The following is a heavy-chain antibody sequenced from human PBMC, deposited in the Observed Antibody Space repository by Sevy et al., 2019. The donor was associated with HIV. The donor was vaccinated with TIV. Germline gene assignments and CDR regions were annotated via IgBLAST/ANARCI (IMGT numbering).Heavy chain of an antibody. CDR2: ISSSSSYI. CDR3: AREDDFWSGHYYYYGMDV. D-gene: IGHD3-3*01. J-gene: IGHJ6*02. CDR1: GFTFSSYS. Sequence: GGSLRLSCAASGFTFSSYSMNWVRQAPGKGLEWVSSISSSSSYIYYADSVKGRFTISRDNAKNSLYLQMNSLRAEDTAVYYCAREDDFWSGHYYYYGMDVWGQGTTVTVSS. V-gene: IGHV3-21*01.